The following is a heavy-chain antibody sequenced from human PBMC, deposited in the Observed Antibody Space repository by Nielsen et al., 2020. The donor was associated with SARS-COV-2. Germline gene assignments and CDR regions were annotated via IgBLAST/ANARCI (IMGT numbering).Heavy chain of an antibody. Sequence: GESLKISCAASGFTFSNFAMHWVRQAPGKGLEWMTIISYDGSHEHYAESVKGRFTISRDNSKSTVFLQMNSLKLEETAVYYCASETLDHTSAFVDYWGQGTLVTVSS. D-gene: IGHD1-14*01. CDR1: GFTFSNFA. V-gene: IGHV3-30*04. CDR2: ISYDGSHE. CDR3: ASETLDHTSAFVDY. J-gene: IGHJ4*02.